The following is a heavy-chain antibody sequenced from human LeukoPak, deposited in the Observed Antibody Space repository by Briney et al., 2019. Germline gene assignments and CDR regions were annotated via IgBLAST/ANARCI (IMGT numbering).Heavy chain of an antibody. CDR1: GGSISSYY. CDR2: IYYSGST. CDR3: ARARDGYNPLDY. V-gene: IGHV4-59*01. D-gene: IGHD5-24*01. Sequence: SGTLSLTCTVSGGSISSYYWSWIRQPPGKGLEWIGYIYYSGSTNYNPSLKSRVTISVDTSKNQFSLKLSSVTAADTAVYYCARARDGYNPLDYWGQGTLVTVSS. J-gene: IGHJ4*02.